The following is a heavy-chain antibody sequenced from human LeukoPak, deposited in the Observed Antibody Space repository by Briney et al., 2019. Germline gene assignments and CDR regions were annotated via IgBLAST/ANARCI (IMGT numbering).Heavy chain of an antibody. V-gene: IGHV3-23*01. D-gene: IGHD3-22*01. Sequence: GGSLRLSCAASGFTFSSYAMSWVRQAPGKGLEWVSLISGSGGSTYYADSVKGRFTISRDNSKNSLYLQMNSLRDEDTAVYYCARVDWMIGAFDIWGQGTMVTVSS. CDR3: ARVDWMIGAFDI. J-gene: IGHJ3*02. CDR2: ISGSGGST. CDR1: GFTFSSYA.